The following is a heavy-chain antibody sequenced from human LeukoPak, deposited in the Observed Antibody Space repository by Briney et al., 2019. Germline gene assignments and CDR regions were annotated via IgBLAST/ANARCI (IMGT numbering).Heavy chain of an antibody. J-gene: IGHJ6*03. CDR1: GYSISSGHY. CDR3: ARAGTGTGYYYYMDV. Sequence: SETLSLTCTVSGYSISSGHYWGCIRPPPGQGLEWIANIYHSGTTYYNPSLKSRVTIAVDTSKNQFSLKLSSVTAANTAVYYWARAGTGTGYYYYMDVWGKGTTVTVSS. CDR2: IYHSGTT. V-gene: IGHV4-38-2*02. D-gene: IGHD1-1*01.